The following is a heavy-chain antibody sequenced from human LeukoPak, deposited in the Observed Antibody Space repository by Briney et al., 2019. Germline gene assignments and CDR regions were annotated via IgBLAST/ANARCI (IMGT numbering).Heavy chain of an antibody. CDR1: GFTFDDYA. Sequence: GGSLRLSCAASGFTFDDYAMHWVRQAPGKGLEWVSGISWNSGSIGYADSVKGRFTISRDNAKNSLYLQMNSLRAEDTALYYCAKTPYYDILSPYYFDYWGQGTLVNVSS. CDR2: ISWNSGSI. D-gene: IGHD3-9*01. V-gene: IGHV3-9*01. CDR3: AKTPYYDILSPYYFDY. J-gene: IGHJ4*02.